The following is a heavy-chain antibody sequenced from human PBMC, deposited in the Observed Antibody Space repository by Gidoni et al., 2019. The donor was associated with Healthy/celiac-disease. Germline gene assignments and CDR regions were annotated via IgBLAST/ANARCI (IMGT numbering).Heavy chain of an antibody. J-gene: IGHJ4*02. V-gene: IGHV3-21*01. CDR2: ISSSSSYI. Sequence: EVQLVESGGGLVKPGGSLRLSCAASGFTFSSYSMNWVRQAPGKGLEWVSSISSSSSYIYYADSVKGRFTISRDNAKNSLYLQMNSLRAEDTAVYYCARAVGYDSSGYYDYWGQGTLVTVSS. D-gene: IGHD3-22*01. CDR1: GFTFSSYS. CDR3: ARAVGYDSSGYYDY.